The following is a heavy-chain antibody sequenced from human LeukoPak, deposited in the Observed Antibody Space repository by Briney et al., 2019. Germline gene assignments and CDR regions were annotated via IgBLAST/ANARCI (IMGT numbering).Heavy chain of an antibody. CDR2: ISSGSSTI. J-gene: IGHJ4*02. CDR3: ARYGSSWSFDY. CDR1: GFTFSNYN. Sequence: PGGSLRLSCAASGFTFSNYNMNWVRQAPGKGLEWVPYISSGSSTIHSADSVKGRFTISRDNAKNSLYLQMNSLRAEDTAVYYCARYGSSWSFDYWGQGTLVTVSS. V-gene: IGHV3-48*01. D-gene: IGHD6-13*01.